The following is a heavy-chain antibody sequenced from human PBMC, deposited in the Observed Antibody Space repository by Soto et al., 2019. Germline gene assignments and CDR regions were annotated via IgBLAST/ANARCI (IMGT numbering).Heavy chain of an antibody. CDR1: GFTFSDYY. V-gene: IGHV3-11*01. Sequence: QVQLVESGGGLVKPGGSLRLSCAASGFTFSDYYMSWIRQAPGKGLEWVSYISSSGSTIYYADSVKGRFTISRDNAKNSLYLQMNSLRAEDTAVYYCARETRLIAAAGLYYYYYYMDVWGQGTTVTVSS. J-gene: IGHJ6*03. CDR3: ARETRLIAAAGLYYYYYYMDV. D-gene: IGHD6-13*01. CDR2: ISSSGSTI.